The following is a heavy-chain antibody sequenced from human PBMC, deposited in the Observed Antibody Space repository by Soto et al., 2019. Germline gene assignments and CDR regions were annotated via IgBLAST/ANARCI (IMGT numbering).Heavy chain of an antibody. Sequence: LETLSLTCAVYGGSFSGYYWSWIRQPPGKGLEWIGEINHSGSTNYNPSLKSRVTISVDTSKNQFSLKLSSVTAADTAVYYCARADCSGGSCYQNYFDYWGQGTLVTVSS. CDR1: GGSFSGYY. CDR2: INHSGST. D-gene: IGHD2-15*01. V-gene: IGHV4-34*01. J-gene: IGHJ4*02. CDR3: ARADCSGGSCYQNYFDY.